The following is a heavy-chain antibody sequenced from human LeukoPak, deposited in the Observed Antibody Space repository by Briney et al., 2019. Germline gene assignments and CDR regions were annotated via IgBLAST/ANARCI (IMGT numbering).Heavy chain of an antibody. V-gene: IGHV3-21*01. CDR2: ISSSSSYI. CDR1: GFTFSSYS. J-gene: IGHJ3*02. Sequence: GGSLRLSCAASGFTFSSYSMNWVRQAPGKGLEWVSSISSSSSYIYYADSVKGRFTISRDNAKNSLYLQMNSLRAEDTAVYYCARTRGDCPLSCAFDIWGQGTMVTVSS. CDR3: ARTRGDCPLSCAFDI. D-gene: IGHD2-21*02.